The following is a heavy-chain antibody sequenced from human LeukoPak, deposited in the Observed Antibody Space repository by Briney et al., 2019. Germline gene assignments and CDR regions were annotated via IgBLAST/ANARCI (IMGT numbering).Heavy chain of an antibody. D-gene: IGHD3-10*02. V-gene: IGHV3-48*04. J-gene: IGHJ3*02. CDR2: ISSSSSTI. CDR1: GFTFSTYK. Sequence: GGSLRLSCAASGFTFSTYKMNWVRQAPGKGLEWVSYISSSSSTIYYADSVRGRFTISRDNAKNSLYLQMNSLRAEDTAVYYCARDNRKTYYYVSGGAFDIWGQGTMVTVSS. CDR3: ARDNRKTYYYVSGGAFDI.